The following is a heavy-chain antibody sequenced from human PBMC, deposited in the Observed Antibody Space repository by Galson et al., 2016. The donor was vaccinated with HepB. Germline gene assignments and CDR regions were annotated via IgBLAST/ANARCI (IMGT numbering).Heavy chain of an antibody. Sequence: SLRLSCAVSGFTFSGFDMHWVRQAPGKGPEWVARISFDGRKQDYTSSVKGRFTISRDTSKNTLYLLMNSLRAEDTAVYYCARGGNIWNHRSYFDYWGQGSLVTVSS. J-gene: IGHJ4*02. CDR2: ISFDGRKQ. V-gene: IGHV3-30*03. CDR1: GFTFSGFD. D-gene: IGHD1-20*01. CDR3: ARGGNIWNHRSYFDY.